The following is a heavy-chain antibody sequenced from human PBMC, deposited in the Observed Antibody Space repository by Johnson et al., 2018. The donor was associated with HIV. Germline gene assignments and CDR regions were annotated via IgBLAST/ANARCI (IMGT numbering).Heavy chain of an antibody. CDR2: VWCDGSNK. J-gene: IGHJ3*02. D-gene: IGHD5-24*01. Sequence: QVQLVESGGGVVQPGRSLRLSCAASGFTFSSYGMHWVRQAPGKGLEWVALVWCDGSNKYYAESVKGRLTNSRYNTKNTLYLQMNSLRSEDTAGYYCAKGGVGRDGNRDAFDIWGQGTMVTVSS. CDR3: AKGGVGRDGNRDAFDI. V-gene: IGHV3-30*18. CDR1: GFTFSSYG.